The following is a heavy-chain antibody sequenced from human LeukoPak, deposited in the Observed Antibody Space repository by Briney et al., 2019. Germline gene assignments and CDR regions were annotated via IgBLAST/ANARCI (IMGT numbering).Heavy chain of an antibody. CDR2: INPNSGCT. CDR1: GYIFTDYY. CDR3: ARDIAWDFWSGYYIGTDFDY. V-gene: IGHV1-2*02. D-gene: IGHD3-3*01. Sequence: ASVKVSCKASGYIFTDYYMHWVRQAPGQGLEWMGWINPNSGCTNYAQKFQGRVTMTRDTSISTAYMELSRLRSDDTAVYYCARDIAWDFWSGYYIGTDFDYWGQGTLVTVSS. J-gene: IGHJ4*02.